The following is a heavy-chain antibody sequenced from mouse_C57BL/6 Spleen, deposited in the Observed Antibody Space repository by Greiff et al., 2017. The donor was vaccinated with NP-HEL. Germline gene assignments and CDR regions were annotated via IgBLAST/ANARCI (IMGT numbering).Heavy chain of an antibody. J-gene: IGHJ4*01. V-gene: IGHV1-26*01. Sequence: EVQLQQSGPELVKPGASVKISCKASGYTFTDYYMNWVKQSHGKSLEWIGDINPNNGGTSYNQKFKGKATLTVDKSSSTAYMELRSLTSEDSAVYYCARRYYGSTLYYYAMDYWGQGTSVTVSS. CDR1: GYTFTDYY. CDR2: INPNNGGT. CDR3: ARRYYGSTLYYYAMDY. D-gene: IGHD1-1*01.